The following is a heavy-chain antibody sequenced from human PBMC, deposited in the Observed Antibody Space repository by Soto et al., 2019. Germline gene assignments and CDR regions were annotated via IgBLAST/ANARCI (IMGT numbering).Heavy chain of an antibody. CDR2: IDYRGST. J-gene: IGHJ5*02. CDR3: ARSTGGYSYGFGWFDP. Sequence: QLQLQESGPGLVKPSETVSLTCTVSGGSISSSTYYWGWIRQPPGKGLEWIGSIDYRGSTYYNASRKRRVTIAVDTSKNQFSLELSSVTAADTAVYYCARSTGGYSYGFGWFDPWGQGTLVTVSS. D-gene: IGHD5-18*01. CDR1: GGSISSSTYY. V-gene: IGHV4-39*01.